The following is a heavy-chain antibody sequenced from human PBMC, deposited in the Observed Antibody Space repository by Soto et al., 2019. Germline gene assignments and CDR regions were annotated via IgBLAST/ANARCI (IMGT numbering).Heavy chain of an antibody. D-gene: IGHD3-10*01. CDR2: ISGYNGRT. Sequence: QIQLVQSGPDVKKPGASVKVSCKASGYTFSTYGLSWVRQAPGQGLEWMRWISGYNGRTNYAQKFRGRVTLTTDTSASTAYMELRSLRSDDTAMYYCARDNRKELWVEGLNAMDVWGEGTTVTVS. CDR3: ARDNRKELWVEGLNAMDV. J-gene: IGHJ6*02. CDR1: GYTFSTYG. V-gene: IGHV1-18*01.